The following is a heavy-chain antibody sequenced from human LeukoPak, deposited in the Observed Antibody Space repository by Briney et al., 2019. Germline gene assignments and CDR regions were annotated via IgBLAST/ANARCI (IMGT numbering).Heavy chain of an antibody. J-gene: IGHJ4*02. CDR1: GGSFSGYY. CDR2: INHSGST. V-gene: IGHV4-34*01. CDR3: ARIPQATPLYYFDY. D-gene: IGHD2-21*01. Sequence: PSETLSLTCAVYGGSFSGYYWIWIRQPPGKGLEWIGEINHSGSTNYNPSLKSRVTISVDTSKNQFSLKLSSVTAADTAVYYCARIPQATPLYYFDYWGQGTLVTVSS.